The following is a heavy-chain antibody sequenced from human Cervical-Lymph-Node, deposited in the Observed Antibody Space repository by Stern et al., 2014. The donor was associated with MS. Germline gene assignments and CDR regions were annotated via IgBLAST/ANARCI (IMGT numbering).Heavy chain of an antibody. CDR1: GFTFSAYW. CDR2: IKRDGSEK. CDR3: TRDYYSSSW. D-gene: IGHD6-13*01. J-gene: IGHJ4*02. V-gene: IGHV3-7*01. Sequence: EVQLVESGGGLVQPGGSLRLSCAASGFTFSAYWLSWVRQAPGKGLEWVANIKRDGSEKYYVDSVKGRFTISRDNAKNSLYLQMNSLRAEDTAVYYCTRDYYSSSWWGQGTLVTVSS.